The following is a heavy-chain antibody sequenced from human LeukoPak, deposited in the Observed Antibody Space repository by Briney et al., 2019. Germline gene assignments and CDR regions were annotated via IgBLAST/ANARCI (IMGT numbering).Heavy chain of an antibody. CDR1: GFTFSSYG. CDR3: AKEEYCSGDSCYAPRVFGY. J-gene: IGHJ4*02. CDR2: IRYDGSNK. D-gene: IGHD2-15*01. Sequence: PGGSLRLSCAASGFTFSSYGMHWVRQAPGKGLEWVAFIRYDGSNKYYADSVKGRFTIYRDNSKNTLYLQMNSLRAEDTAVYYCAKEEYCSGDSCYAPRVFGYWGQGTLVTVSS. V-gene: IGHV3-30*02.